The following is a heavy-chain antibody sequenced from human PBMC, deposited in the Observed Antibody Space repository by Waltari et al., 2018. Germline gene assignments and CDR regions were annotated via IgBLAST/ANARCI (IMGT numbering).Heavy chain of an antibody. V-gene: IGHV5-51*03. D-gene: IGHD6-6*01. J-gene: IGHJ3*02. CDR1: GYSFTSYW. CDR3: AREKFLQYSSSSGPNAFDI. Sequence: EVQLVQSGAEVKKPGESLKISCKGSGYSFTSYWIGWVRQMPGKGLEWMGFTYPGDSDTRYSPSFQGQFTISADKSISTAYLQWSSLKASDTAMYYCAREKFLQYSSSSGPNAFDIWGQGTMVTVSS. CDR2: TYPGDSDT.